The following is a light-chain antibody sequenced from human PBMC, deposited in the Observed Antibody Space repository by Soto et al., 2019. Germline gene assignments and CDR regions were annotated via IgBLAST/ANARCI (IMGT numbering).Light chain of an antibody. Sequence: EIVLTQSPGTLSLSPGERATLSCRASQSVSNKYLTWYQQKPGQAPRLLIYGASSRATGIPDRFSGYGSGTDFTLTISRLEPEDFAVYYCLQYGSSPRTFGQGTKVEIK. CDR1: QSVSNKY. CDR3: LQYGSSPRT. V-gene: IGKV3-20*01. CDR2: GAS. J-gene: IGKJ1*01.